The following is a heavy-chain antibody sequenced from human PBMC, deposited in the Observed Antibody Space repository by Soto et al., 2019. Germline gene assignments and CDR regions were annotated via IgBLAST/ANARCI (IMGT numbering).Heavy chain of an antibody. CDR1: GLTFSNYG. CDR3: AGGLDY. V-gene: IGHV3-23*01. J-gene: IGHJ4*02. Sequence: EVQLLESGGGLVQPGRSLRLSCAASGLTFSNYGMKWVRQAPGKGLEWVSGIDGTGDSTYYAESVKGRFTISRDNSKNTLYLQMNSLRAEDTAIYYCAGGLDYWGQGTLVTVSS. CDR2: IDGTGDST.